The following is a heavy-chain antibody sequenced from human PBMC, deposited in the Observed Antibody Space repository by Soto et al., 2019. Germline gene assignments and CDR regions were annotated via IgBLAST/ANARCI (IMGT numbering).Heavy chain of an antibody. V-gene: IGHV1-8*01. Sequence: ASVKVSCKASGYTFTSYDINWVRQATGQGLEWMGWMNPNSGNTGYAQKFQGRVTMTRNTSISTAYMELSSLRSEDTAVYYCARPRRSTYYDFCSGYSTRYNWFDPWGQGTLVTVSS. CDR1: GYTFTSYD. CDR2: MNPNSGNT. J-gene: IGHJ5*02. D-gene: IGHD3-3*01. CDR3: ARPRRSTYYDFCSGYSTRYNWFDP.